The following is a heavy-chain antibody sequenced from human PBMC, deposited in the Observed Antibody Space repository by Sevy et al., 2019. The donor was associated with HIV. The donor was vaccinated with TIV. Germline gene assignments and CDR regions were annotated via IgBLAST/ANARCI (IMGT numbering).Heavy chain of an antibody. J-gene: IGHJ4*02. CDR1: GFTFSSYG. D-gene: IGHD6-19*01. CDR3: VRGSGWYVAFDY. Sequence: GGSLRLSCAASGFTFSSYGMHWVRQAPGKGLEWVAVIWYDGSNKYYADSVKGRFTISRDNSKNTLYLQMNSLGAEDTAVYYCVRGSGWYVAFDYWGQGTLVTVSS. CDR2: IWYDGSNK. V-gene: IGHV3-33*01.